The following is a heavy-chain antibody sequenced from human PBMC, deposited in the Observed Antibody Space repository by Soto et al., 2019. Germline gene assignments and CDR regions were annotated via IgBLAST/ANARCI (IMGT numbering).Heavy chain of an antibody. J-gene: IGHJ6*02. CDR3: ARTNSGYVAWDYYYSGMDV. D-gene: IGHD5-12*01. Sequence: SQTLSLTCAISGDSVSSNSAAWNWIRQSPSRGLEWLGRTYYRSKWYNDYAVSVKSRITINPDTSKNQFSLQLNSVTPEDTAVYYCARTNSGYVAWDYYYSGMDVWGQGTTVTVSS. CDR1: GDSVSSNSAA. CDR2: TYYRSKWYN. V-gene: IGHV6-1*01.